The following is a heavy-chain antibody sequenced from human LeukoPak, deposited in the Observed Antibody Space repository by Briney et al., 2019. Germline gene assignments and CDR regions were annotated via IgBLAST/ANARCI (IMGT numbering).Heavy chain of an antibody. D-gene: IGHD3-22*01. CDR3: ARDLENYYDSSGPVFDS. CDR2: IIPIFDTA. Sequence: EASVKVSCKASEGTFSSYAISWVRQAPGQGLEWMGRIIPIFDTANYAQKFQRRVTITTDESTSTAYMELSSLRSEDTAVYYCARDLENYYDSSGPVFDSWGQGTLVTVSS. CDR1: EGTFSSYA. V-gene: IGHV1-69*05. J-gene: IGHJ4*02.